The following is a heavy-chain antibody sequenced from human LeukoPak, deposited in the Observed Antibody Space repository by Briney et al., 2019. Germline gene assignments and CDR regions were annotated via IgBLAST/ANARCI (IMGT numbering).Heavy chain of an antibody. CDR2: ITGGGRT. CDR1: GFTFNNYA. J-gene: IGHJ3*01. CDR3: ARDPNGDYIGAFDF. V-gene: IGHV3-23*01. D-gene: IGHD4-17*01. Sequence: GGSLRLSCAASGFTFNNYAMMWVRQAQGQGLEWISAITGGGRTYYADSVKGRFTISRDNSKNTLYLQMNSLRAEDTALYFCARDPNGDYIGAFDFLGQGTVVTVSS.